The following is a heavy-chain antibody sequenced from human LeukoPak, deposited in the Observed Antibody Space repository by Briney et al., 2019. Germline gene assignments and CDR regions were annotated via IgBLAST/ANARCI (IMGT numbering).Heavy chain of an antibody. CDR3: ATNYYDSSGYYYPFDY. CDR1: GFTFSSYS. J-gene: IGHJ4*02. D-gene: IGHD3-22*01. CDR2: ISSSSSYI. V-gene: IGHV3-21*01. Sequence: PGGSLRLSCAASGFTFSSYSMNWVRQAPGKGLEWVSSISSSSSYIYYADSVKGRFTISRDNAKNSLYLQMNSLRAEDTAVYYCATNYYDSSGYYYPFDYWGQGTLVTVSS.